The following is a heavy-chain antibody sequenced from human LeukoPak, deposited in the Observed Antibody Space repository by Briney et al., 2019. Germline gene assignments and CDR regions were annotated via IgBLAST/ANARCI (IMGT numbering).Heavy chain of an antibody. CDR3: ARALPATVEMATISNFDY. D-gene: IGHD5-24*01. Sequence: PSETLSLTCAVSGYSICSGYYWGWIRQPPGKGLEWIGSIYHSGSTYYNPSLKSRVTISVDTSKNQFSLRLSSVTAADTAVYYCARALPATVEMATISNFDYWGQGTLVTVSS. CDR1: GYSICSGYY. J-gene: IGHJ4*02. V-gene: IGHV4-38-2*01. CDR2: IYHSGST.